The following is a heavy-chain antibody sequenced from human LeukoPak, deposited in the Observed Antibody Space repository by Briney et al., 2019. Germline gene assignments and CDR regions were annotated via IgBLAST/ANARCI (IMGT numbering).Heavy chain of an antibody. CDR3: ARGRDGSGTNWFDP. D-gene: IGHD3-10*01. V-gene: IGHV4-34*01. J-gene: IGHJ5*02. CDR1: GGSFSGYY. Sequence: PSETLSLTCAVYGGSFSGYYWNWIRQPPGKGLEWIGEINHSGRTNYNPSLKSRVTISVDTSKKQFSLKLSSVTAADTAVYYCARGRDGSGTNWFDPWGQGTLVTVSS. CDR2: INHSGRT.